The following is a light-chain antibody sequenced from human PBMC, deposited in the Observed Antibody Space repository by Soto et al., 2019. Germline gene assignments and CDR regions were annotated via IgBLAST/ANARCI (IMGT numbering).Light chain of an antibody. J-gene: IGKJ1*01. V-gene: IGKV3-20*01. CDR2: DAS. CDR3: QQYGSSPVT. CDR1: QSVSGY. Sequence: EIVLTQSPANLSLSPGERATLSCRASQSVSGYLSRYQQKPGQAPRLLIYDASKRATGIPARFSGSGSGTDFTLNISRLEPEDFAVYYRQQYGSSPVTFGQGTKVDI.